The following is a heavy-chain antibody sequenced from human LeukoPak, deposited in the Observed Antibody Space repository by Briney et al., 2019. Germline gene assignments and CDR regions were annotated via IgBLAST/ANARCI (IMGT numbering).Heavy chain of an antibody. Sequence: SETLSLTCTVSGGSISSSSYYWGWIRQPPGKGLEWIGSIYYSGSTYYNPSLKSRVTIDTSKNQFSLKLSSVTAADTAVYYCARRRYCSGRSCHAIDYWGQGTLVTVSS. CDR1: GGSISSSSYY. CDR2: IYYSGST. V-gene: IGHV4-39*01. CDR3: ARRRYCSGRSCHAIDY. J-gene: IGHJ4*02. D-gene: IGHD2-15*01.